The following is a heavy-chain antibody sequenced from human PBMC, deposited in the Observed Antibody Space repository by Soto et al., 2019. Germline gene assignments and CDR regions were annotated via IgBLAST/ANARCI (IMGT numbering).Heavy chain of an antibody. CDR1: GFTLDDYT. J-gene: IGHJ6*02. V-gene: IGHV3-43*01. Sequence: GGSLRLSCAASGFTLDDYTMHWVRQAPGKGLEWVSLISWDGGSTYYADSVKGRFTISRDNSKNSLYLQMNSLRTEDTALYYCAKDINNPRIIHYGMDVWGQGTTVTVSS. CDR2: ISWDGGST. CDR3: AKDINNPRIIHYGMDV. D-gene: IGHD1-1*01.